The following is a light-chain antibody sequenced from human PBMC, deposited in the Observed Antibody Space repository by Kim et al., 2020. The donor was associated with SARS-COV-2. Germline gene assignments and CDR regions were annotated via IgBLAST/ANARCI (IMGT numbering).Light chain of an antibody. J-gene: IGLJ3*02. Sequence: TYSWGALLGQYYNAFYQQPDRAPPLLVFNDAKRRSAVPQRFSCCSSYATAAFPISGVQPEDDADYYCQSAYSTNTFWVFGGGTQLTVL. V-gene: IGLV3-25*03. CDR3: QSAYSTNTFWV. CDR1: ALLGQY. CDR2: NDA.